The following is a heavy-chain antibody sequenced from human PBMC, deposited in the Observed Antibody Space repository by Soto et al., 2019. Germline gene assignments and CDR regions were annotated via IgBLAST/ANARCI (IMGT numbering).Heavy chain of an antibody. Sequence: GGSLRLSCAASGFTFSTYAMSWVRQAPGKGLEWVSTISSSGGNTYYTDSVKGRFTISRDNSKNTLYLQMNSLRAEDTAIYYCAKRPTSTGFGDPFDIWARGQWSPSPQ. D-gene: IGHD3-10*01. CDR3: AKRPTSTGFGDPFDI. CDR2: ISSSGGNT. V-gene: IGHV3-23*01. J-gene: IGHJ3*02. CDR1: GFTFSTYA.